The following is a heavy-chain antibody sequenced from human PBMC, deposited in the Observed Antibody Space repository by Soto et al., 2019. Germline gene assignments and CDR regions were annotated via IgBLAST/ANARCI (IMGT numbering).Heavy chain of an antibody. D-gene: IGHD3-16*01. CDR1: GASVSSKGYY. CDR3: ASRPARISTVITYYFDY. V-gene: IGHV4-31*03. J-gene: IGHJ4*01. CDR2: IYYSGTT. Sequence: PSETLSLTCTVSGASVSSKGYYWTWVRQNPGQGLEWIGYIYYSGTTYYNPSLNSRVTISLDASNNQFSLKLSSVTAADTAVYFCASRPARISTVITYYFDYWGHGTLVTVSS.